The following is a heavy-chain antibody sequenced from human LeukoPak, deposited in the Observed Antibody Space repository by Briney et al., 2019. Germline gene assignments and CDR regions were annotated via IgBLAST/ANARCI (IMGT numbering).Heavy chain of an antibody. Sequence: GASVKVSCKASGGTFSSYAISWVRQAPGQGLEWMGGTIPIFGTANYAQKFQGRVTITADKSTSTAYMELSSLRSEDTAVYYCARETSDDYVWGSHYFDYWGQGTLVTVSS. D-gene: IGHD3-16*01. V-gene: IGHV1-69*06. CDR2: TIPIFGTA. CDR1: GGTFSSYA. CDR3: ARETSDDYVWGSHYFDY. J-gene: IGHJ4*02.